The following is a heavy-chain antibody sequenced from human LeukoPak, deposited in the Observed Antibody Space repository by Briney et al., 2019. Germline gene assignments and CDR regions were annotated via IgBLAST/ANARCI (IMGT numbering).Heavy chain of an antibody. J-gene: IGHJ4*02. CDR1: GGSISSSSYY. Sequence: SETLSLTCTVSGGSISSSSYYWGWIRQPPGKGLEWIGSIYYSGSTYYNPSLKSRVTISVDTSKNQFSLKLSSVTAADTAVYYCARTYYYDSSGYYGPEHLDYWGQGTLVTVSS. V-gene: IGHV4-39*01. CDR3: ARTYYYDSSGYYGPEHLDY. D-gene: IGHD3-22*01. CDR2: IYYSGST.